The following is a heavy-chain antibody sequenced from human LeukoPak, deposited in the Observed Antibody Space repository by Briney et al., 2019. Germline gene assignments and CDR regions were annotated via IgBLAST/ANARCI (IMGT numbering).Heavy chain of an antibody. CDR3: AKNPGVVPAAFDY. CDR2: ISGSGGST. J-gene: IGHJ4*02. D-gene: IGHD2-2*01. Sequence: GRSLRLSCAASGFTFSSYGMSWVRQAPGKGLEWVSAISGSGGSTYYADSVKGRFTISRDNSKNTLYLQMNSLRAEDTAVYYCAKNPGVVPAAFDYWGQGTLVTVSS. CDR1: GFTFSSYG. V-gene: IGHV3-23*01.